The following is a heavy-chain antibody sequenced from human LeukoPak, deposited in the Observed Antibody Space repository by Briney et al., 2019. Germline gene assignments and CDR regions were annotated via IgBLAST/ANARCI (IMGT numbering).Heavy chain of an antibody. V-gene: IGHV3-74*01. Sequence: PGGSLRLSCAASGFTFSYYWMHWVRQAPGKGLVWVARIRTDGTSTSYADSVKGRFTISRDNAKNTLYLQMNSLRAEDTAVYYCARDASNSPTYYYYYMDVWGKGTTVTVSS. CDR2: IRTDGTST. CDR1: GFTFSYYW. J-gene: IGHJ6*03. D-gene: IGHD6-13*01. CDR3: ARDASNSPTYYYYYMDV.